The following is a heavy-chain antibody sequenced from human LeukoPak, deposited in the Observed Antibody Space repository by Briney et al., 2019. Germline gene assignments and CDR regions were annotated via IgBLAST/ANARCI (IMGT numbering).Heavy chain of an antibody. CDR2: ISGSGGNT. CDR1: GFTFSSYA. CDR3: VGGGF. Sequence: GGSLRLSCAASGFTFSSYAMAWVRQAPGKGLQWVSSISGSGGNTYYADSVKGRFTISRDNSKNTVDLHMNSLRAEDSAMYYCVGGGFWGQGTLVTVPS. J-gene: IGHJ4*02. V-gene: IGHV3-23*01. D-gene: IGHD2-15*01.